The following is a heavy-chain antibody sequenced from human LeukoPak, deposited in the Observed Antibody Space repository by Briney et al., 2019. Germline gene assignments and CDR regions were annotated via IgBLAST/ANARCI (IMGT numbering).Heavy chain of an antibody. CDR1: GYSFTSYW. J-gene: IGHJ4*02. CDR2: IYPGDSDT. V-gene: IGHV5-51*01. CDR3: ARGEAEMATILPHFDY. Sequence: GESLKISCKGSGYSFTSYWIGWVRQMPGKGLEWMGIIYPGDSDTRYSPSFQGQVTISADKSISTAYLQWSSLKASDTAMYYCARGEAEMATILPHFDYWGQGTLVTVSS. D-gene: IGHD5-24*01.